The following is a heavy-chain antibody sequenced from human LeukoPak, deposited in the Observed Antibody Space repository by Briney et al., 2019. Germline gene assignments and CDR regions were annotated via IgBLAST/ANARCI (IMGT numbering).Heavy chain of an antibody. J-gene: IGHJ3*02. CDR3: ARRLSIVVVGDDAFDI. Sequence: SETLSLTCTVSGGSISSYYWSWIRQPPGKGLEWIGYIYYSGSTNYNPPLKSRVTISVDTSKNQFFLKLSSVTAADTAVYYCARRLSIVVVGDDAFDIWGQGTMVTVSS. CDR2: IYYSGST. V-gene: IGHV4-59*08. CDR1: GGSISSYY. D-gene: IGHD2-15*01.